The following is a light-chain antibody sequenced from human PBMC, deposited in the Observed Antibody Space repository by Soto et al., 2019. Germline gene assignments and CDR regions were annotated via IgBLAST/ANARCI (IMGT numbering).Light chain of an antibody. CDR2: DAS. CDR1: QSAISN. V-gene: IGKV3-15*01. CDR3: HQYYKWPLT. J-gene: IGKJ4*01. Sequence: EIVMTQPPATLSVSPVERLILSCRASQSAISNLAWYQQKPGQTPRLLIYDASTRATDIPARFSGSGSGTDFTLTISSLLSEDFAVYYCHQYYKWPLTFGGGTKVDI.